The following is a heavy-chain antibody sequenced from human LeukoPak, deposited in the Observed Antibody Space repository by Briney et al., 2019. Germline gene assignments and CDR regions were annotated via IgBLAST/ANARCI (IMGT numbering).Heavy chain of an antibody. V-gene: IGHV3-7*03. CDR3: AKAFLGYCSGGSCFDFDY. Sequence: PGGSLRLSCAASGFTFSSYWMSWVRQAPGKGLEWVANIKQDGSEKYYVDSVKGRFTISRDNSKNTLYLQMNSLRAEDTAVYYCAKAFLGYCSGGSCFDFDYWGQGTLVTVSS. D-gene: IGHD2-15*01. CDR1: GFTFSSYW. CDR2: IKQDGSEK. J-gene: IGHJ4*02.